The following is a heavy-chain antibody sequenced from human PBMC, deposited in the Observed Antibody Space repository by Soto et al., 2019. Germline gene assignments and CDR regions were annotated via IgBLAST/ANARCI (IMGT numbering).Heavy chain of an antibody. D-gene: IGHD6-6*01. J-gene: IGHJ4*02. CDR3: ASNQAARAVRTPLFFDY. Sequence: GGSLRLSCAASGFTFSSYAMSWVRQAPGKGLEWVSAISGSGGSTYYADSVKGRFTISRDNSKNTLYLQMNSLRAEDTAVYYCASNQAARAVRTPLFFDYWGQGTLVTVSS. CDR2: ISGSGGST. V-gene: IGHV3-23*01. CDR1: GFTFSSYA.